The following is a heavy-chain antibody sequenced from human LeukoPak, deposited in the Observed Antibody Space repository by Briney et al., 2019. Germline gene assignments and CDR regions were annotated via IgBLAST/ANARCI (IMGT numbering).Heavy chain of an antibody. CDR3: ARYFDSSSWHWFDP. D-gene: IGHD6-13*01. CDR2: IYPGDSDT. CDR1: GSTFTSYW. Sequence: GVSLKISCQGSGSTFTSYWIGWVRQMPGKGLEWMGIIYPGDSDTRYSPSFQGQVTISADKSISTAYLQWSSLKASDTAMYYCARYFDSSSWHWFDPWGQGTLVTVSS. V-gene: IGHV5-51*01. J-gene: IGHJ5*02.